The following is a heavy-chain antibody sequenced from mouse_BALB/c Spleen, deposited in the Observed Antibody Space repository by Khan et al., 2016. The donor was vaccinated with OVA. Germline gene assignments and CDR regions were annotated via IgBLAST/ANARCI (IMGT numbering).Heavy chain of an antibody. CDR3: ARSLYYSDSYAMDY. Sequence: VQLNESGPGLVKPSQSLSLTCTVTGYSITSDYAWNWIRQFPGNKLEWMGYISSTGSTSYNPSLKSRISITRDTSTNQFFLHLNSVTTEDTATYYCARSLYYSDSYAMDYWGQGTSVTVSS. J-gene: IGHJ4*01. CDR1: GYSITSDYA. V-gene: IGHV3-2*02. D-gene: IGHD2-13*01. CDR2: ISSTGST.